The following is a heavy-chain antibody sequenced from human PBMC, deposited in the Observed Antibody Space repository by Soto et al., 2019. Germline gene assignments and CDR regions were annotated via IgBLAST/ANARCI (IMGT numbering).Heavy chain of an antibody. J-gene: IGHJ3*02. CDR2: TYYRSKWYN. CDR3: ARDQWLVGCGAFDI. V-gene: IGHV6-1*01. D-gene: IGHD6-19*01. Sequence: SQTLSLTCVISGDSVSSNSAAWNWIRQSPSRGLEWLGRTYYRSKWYNDYAVSVKSRITINPDTSKNQFSLQLNFVTPEDTAVYYCARDQWLVGCGAFDIWGQGTMVTVSS. CDR1: GDSVSSNSAA.